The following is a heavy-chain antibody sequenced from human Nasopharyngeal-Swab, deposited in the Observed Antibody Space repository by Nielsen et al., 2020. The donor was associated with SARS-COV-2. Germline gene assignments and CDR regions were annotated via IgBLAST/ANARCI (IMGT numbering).Heavy chain of an antibody. Sequence: SETLSLTCSVSGGSISSSGYYWGWIRQNPGKGLEWIGSIFYSGNTHYNPSLKTRVTISVDTSKNHFSLRLSSVTAADTGVYYCARDGNLQNYWFDPWGQGTLVTVSS. V-gene: IGHV4-39*07. CDR1: GGSISSSGYY. D-gene: IGHD1-14*01. CDR2: IFYSGNT. CDR3: ARDGNLQNYWFDP. J-gene: IGHJ5*02.